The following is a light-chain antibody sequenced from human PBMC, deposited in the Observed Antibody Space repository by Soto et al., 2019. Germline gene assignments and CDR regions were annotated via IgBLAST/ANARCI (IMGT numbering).Light chain of an antibody. V-gene: IGKV3-15*01. Sequence: EIVMTQSPAALSVSPGERATLSCRASQSVSSNVAWYQQKPGQAPRLLIYGASTRATGIPVRFSGSGSGTEFTLTISSLQSEDFAVYYCRQYNNWPSFTFGPGTKVDIK. J-gene: IGKJ3*01. CDR2: GAS. CDR1: QSVSSN. CDR3: RQYNNWPSFT.